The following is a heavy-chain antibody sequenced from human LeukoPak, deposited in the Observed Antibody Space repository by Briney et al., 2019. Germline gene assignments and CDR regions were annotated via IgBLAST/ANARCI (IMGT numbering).Heavy chain of an antibody. Sequence: GGSLRLSCAASGFTFSSYGMHWVRQAPGKGLERVAFIRYDGSNKYYADSVKGRFTISRDNSKNTLYLQMNSLRAEDTAVYYCAKDHSSSWYIYAFDIWGQGTMVTVSS. J-gene: IGHJ3*02. V-gene: IGHV3-30*02. CDR3: AKDHSSSWYIYAFDI. CDR1: GFTFSSYG. CDR2: IRYDGSNK. D-gene: IGHD6-13*01.